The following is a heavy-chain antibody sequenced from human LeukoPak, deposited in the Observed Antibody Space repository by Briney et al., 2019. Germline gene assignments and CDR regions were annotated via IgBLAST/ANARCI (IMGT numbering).Heavy chain of an antibody. D-gene: IGHD2-2*01. CDR3: AREPGYCSSTSCPIDY. CDR1: GGSISSHY. V-gene: IGHV4-59*11. J-gene: IGHJ4*02. CDR2: IYYSGST. Sequence: SETLSLTCTVSGGSISSHYWSWIRQPPGKGLEWIGYIYYSGSTTYNPSPKSRVTISVDTSKNQFPLKLSSVTAADTAVYYCAREPGYCSSTSCPIDYWGRGTLVTVSS.